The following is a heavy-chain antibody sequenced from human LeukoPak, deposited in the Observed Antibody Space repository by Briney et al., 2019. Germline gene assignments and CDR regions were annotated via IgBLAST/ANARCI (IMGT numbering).Heavy chain of an antibody. Sequence: GRSLRLSCAAPGFTFSSYAIHGVRQAPGKGLEWVAVISHDARNKYYADSVKGRFTISRDNSKNTLYLQMDSLRVEDTAVYYCAREGIYGLDYWGQGTLVTVSS. J-gene: IGHJ4*02. CDR3: AREGIYGLDY. V-gene: IGHV3-30*04. D-gene: IGHD3-16*01. CDR2: ISHDARNK. CDR1: GFTFSSYA.